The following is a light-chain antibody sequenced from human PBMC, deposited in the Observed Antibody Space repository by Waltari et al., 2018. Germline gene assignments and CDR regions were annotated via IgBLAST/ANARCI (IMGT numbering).Light chain of an antibody. CDR2: ATS. CDR1: QGRSNY. CDR3: QQLNSYSLIT. V-gene: IGKV1-9*01. J-gene: IGKJ5*01. Sequence: DIQLTQSPSLLSASVGDRVTITCRASQGRSNYLAWYQQKPGRAPKLLISATSTLQSGVPSRFSGSGSGTEFTLTISDLQPEDLTTYYCQQLNSYSLITFGQGTRLEIK.